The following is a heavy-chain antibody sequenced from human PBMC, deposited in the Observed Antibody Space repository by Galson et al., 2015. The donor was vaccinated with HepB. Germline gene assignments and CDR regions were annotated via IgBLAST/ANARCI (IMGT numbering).Heavy chain of an antibody. Sequence: SVKVSCKVSGYTLTELSMHWVRQAPGKGLEWMGGFDPEDGETIYAQKFQGRVTMTEDTSTDTAYMELSSLRSEDTAVYYCATVLLVPAAIRGWFDPWGQGTLVTVSS. D-gene: IGHD2-2*02. CDR1: GYTLTELS. CDR2: FDPEDGET. CDR3: ATVLLVPAAIRGWFDP. J-gene: IGHJ5*02. V-gene: IGHV1-24*01.